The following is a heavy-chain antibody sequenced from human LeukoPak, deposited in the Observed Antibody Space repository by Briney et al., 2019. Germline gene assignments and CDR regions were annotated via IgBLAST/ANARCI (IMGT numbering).Heavy chain of an antibody. D-gene: IGHD3-3*01. CDR3: ARRGYYDFWSDYSDY. V-gene: IGHV4-34*01. CDR1: GGSFSDYY. J-gene: IGHJ4*02. Sequence: KASETLSLTCAVYGGSFSDYYWSWIRQSPDKGLEWIGEINHSGVTNYNPSLKSRVIISVDTSKNQFSLKLSSVTAADTAVYYCARRGYYDFWSDYSDYWGQGTLVTVSS. CDR2: INHSGVT.